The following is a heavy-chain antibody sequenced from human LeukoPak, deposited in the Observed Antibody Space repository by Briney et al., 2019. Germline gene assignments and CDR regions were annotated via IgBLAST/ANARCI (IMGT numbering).Heavy chain of an antibody. J-gene: IGHJ4*02. CDR3: ARGPELERFDY. D-gene: IGHD1-1*01. CDR2: IIPIFGTA. V-gene: IGHV1-69*05. Sequence: SVKVSCKASGGTFNSYAISWVRQAPGQGLEWMGGIIPIFGTANYAQKFQGRVTITTDESTSTAHMELSSLRSEDTAVYYCARGPELERFDYWGQGTLVTVSS. CDR1: GGTFNSYA.